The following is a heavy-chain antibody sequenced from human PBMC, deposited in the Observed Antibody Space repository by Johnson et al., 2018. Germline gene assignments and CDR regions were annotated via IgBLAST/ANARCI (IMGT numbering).Heavy chain of an antibody. CDR2: ISSSGGRT. Sequence: VQLVESGGGLVQPGGSLRLSCAASGLTFSSYAMSGARQAPGKGLEWVSTISSSGGRTYYEDSVKGRFTIPRDNSKNTLYLQMNSLRAEDTAVYYGAKEDSSGYSDFQHWGQGTLVTVSS. V-gene: IGHV3-23*04. CDR3: AKEDSSGYSDFQH. J-gene: IGHJ1*01. CDR1: GLTFSSYA. D-gene: IGHD3-22*01.